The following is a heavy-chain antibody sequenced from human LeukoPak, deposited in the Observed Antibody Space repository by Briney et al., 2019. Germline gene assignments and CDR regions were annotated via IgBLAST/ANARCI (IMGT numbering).Heavy chain of an antibody. J-gene: IGHJ5*02. CDR3: ARRQGGYYLSWFDP. CDR1: GVSFSGYY. V-gene: IGHV4-34*01. CDR2: INHSGST. D-gene: IGHD3-22*01. Sequence: SETLSLTCAVYGVSFSGYYWSWIRQPPGKGREWSGEINHSGSTNYSPSLKSRVTISVDTSKNQFSLKLSAVTAADTAVYYCARRQGGYYLSWFDPWGQGTLVTVSS.